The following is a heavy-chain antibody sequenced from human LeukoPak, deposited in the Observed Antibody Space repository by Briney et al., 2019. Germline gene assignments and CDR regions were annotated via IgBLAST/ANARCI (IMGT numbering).Heavy chain of an antibody. D-gene: IGHD1-1*01. Sequence: GGSLRLSCAASGXTISSNYVTWVRQPPGKGLELVSFIYSDANTYYADSVKGRFIISRDNSNNTLYLQMNSLRAEDTAVYYCATGGSYFDYWGQGTQVTVSS. CDR3: ATGGSYFDY. CDR1: GXTISSNY. CDR2: IYSDANT. V-gene: IGHV3-66*01. J-gene: IGHJ4*02.